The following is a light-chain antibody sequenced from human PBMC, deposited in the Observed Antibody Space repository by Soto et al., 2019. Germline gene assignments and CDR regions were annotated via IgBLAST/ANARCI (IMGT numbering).Light chain of an antibody. Sequence: IPLTQSPSSLSASVGDRVTITCRASQGSSSYLAWYQQKPGKAPKLLIYAASTLQSGVPSRFSGSGSGTDFTLTISSLQPEDFATYYCQQLNSYPPEYTFGQGTKLEIK. CDR3: QQLNSYPPEYT. V-gene: IGKV1-9*01. CDR2: AAS. CDR1: QGSSSY. J-gene: IGKJ2*01.